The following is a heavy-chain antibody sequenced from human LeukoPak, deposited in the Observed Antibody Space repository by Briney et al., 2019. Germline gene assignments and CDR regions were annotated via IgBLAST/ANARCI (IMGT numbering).Heavy chain of an antibody. CDR3: ARSQFFLGGFDI. Sequence: PSASVKVSCKASGYTFTSYYMHWVGQAPGQGLEWMGRINPSGGSSTYAQRFQGRVTMTRDTSTSTLNMELSSLRSEDTAVYYCARSQFFLGGFDIWGQGTMVTVSS. D-gene: IGHD2-15*01. CDR2: INPSGGSS. V-gene: IGHV1-46*01. CDR1: GYTFTSYY. J-gene: IGHJ3*02.